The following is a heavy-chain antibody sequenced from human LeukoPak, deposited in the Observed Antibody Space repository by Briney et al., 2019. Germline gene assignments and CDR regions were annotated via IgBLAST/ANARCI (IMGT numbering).Heavy chain of an antibody. CDR1: GFTFSSDW. D-gene: IGHD5-18*01. V-gene: IGHV3-74*01. CDR2: TNRDGSNT. Sequence: GGSLRLSCAASGFTFSSDWMHWVRQAPGKGLVWVSRTNRDGSNTIYADSVKGRFTISRDNAKNTLYLQMNSLRVEDTAVYYCVNEGGGYGDPWGQGILVTVSS. CDR3: VNEGGGYGDP. J-gene: IGHJ5*02.